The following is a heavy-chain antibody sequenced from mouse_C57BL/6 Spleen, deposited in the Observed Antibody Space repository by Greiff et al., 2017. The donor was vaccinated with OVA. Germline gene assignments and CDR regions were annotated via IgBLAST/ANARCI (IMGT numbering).Heavy chain of an antibody. CDR1: GFTFSSYA. V-gene: IGHV5-4*01. Sequence: VESGGGLVKPGGSLKLSCAASGFTFSSYAMSWVRQTPEKRLEWVATISDGGSYTYYPDNVKGRFTISRDNAKNNLYLQMSHLKSEDTAMYYCARDYYGSLSWFAYWGQGTLVTVSA. CDR3: ARDYYGSLSWFAY. CDR2: ISDGGSYT. J-gene: IGHJ3*01. D-gene: IGHD1-1*01.